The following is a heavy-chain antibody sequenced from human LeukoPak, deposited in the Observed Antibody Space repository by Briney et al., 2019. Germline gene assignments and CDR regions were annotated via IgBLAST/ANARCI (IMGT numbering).Heavy chain of an antibody. Sequence: GGSLRLSCAASGFTFSNYAMSWVRQAPGKGLEWVSAVGGRDDSTYYAESVKGRFTIARDNSKNTLYLQMNTLRAEDTAVYYCAKSGDYDILTGYYDSDYWGQGTLVTVSS. D-gene: IGHD3-9*01. V-gene: IGHV3-23*01. CDR3: AKSGDYDILTGYYDSDY. CDR2: VGGRDDST. CDR1: GFTFSNYA. J-gene: IGHJ4*02.